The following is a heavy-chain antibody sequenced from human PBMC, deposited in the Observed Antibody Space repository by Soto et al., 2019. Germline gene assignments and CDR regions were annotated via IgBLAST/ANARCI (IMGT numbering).Heavy chain of an antibody. D-gene: IGHD3-22*01. J-gene: IGHJ4*02. CDR1: GGSISPYY. CDR3: ARANHDSSGYFPPFFNY. V-gene: IGHV4-59*08. CDR2: IYYNGNT. Sequence: PSETLSLTCTVSGGSISPYYWNWIRQSPGKGLEWIGYIYYNGNTNYNPSLKSRVTISIDTSKNQFSLKLTSVTAADTAVYYFARANHDSSGYFPPFFNYWGQGTLVTVSS.